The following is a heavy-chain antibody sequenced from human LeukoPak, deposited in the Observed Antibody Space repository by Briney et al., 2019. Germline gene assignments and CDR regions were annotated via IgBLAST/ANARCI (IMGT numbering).Heavy chain of an antibody. J-gene: IGHJ4*02. Sequence: GGSLRLTCAASGFTFSNYAMNWVRQAPGKGLEWVSYISSSGSTIYYADSVKGRFTISRDNAKNTLYLQMNSLRAEDTAVYYCARASRSTFDYWGQGTLVTVSS. V-gene: IGHV3-48*04. CDR3: ARASRSTFDY. D-gene: IGHD2-2*01. CDR1: GFTFSNYA. CDR2: ISSSGSTI.